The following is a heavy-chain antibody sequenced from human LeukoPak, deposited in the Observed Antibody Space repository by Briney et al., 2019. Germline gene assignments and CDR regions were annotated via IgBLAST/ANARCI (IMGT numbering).Heavy chain of an antibody. D-gene: IGHD1-26*01. V-gene: IGHV4-34*01. CDR3: ARAAYSGSYYVDY. CDR2: INHSGST. CDR1: GGSFSGYY. J-gene: IGHJ4*02. Sequence: SETLSLTCAVYGGSFSGYYWSWIRQPPGKGLEWIGEINHSGSTNYNPSLKSRVTISVDTSKNQFSLKLSSVTAADTAVYYCARAAYSGSYYVDYWGQRTLVTVSS.